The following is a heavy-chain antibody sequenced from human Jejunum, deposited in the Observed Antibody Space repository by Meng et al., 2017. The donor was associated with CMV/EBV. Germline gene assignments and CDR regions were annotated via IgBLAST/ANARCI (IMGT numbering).Heavy chain of an antibody. CDR3: AKEDYSNDFDY. Sequence: AASGFTVSSFALSWVRQAPGKGLEWVSTISGSGGTTYYADSVKGRFTISRDNSKNTLYLQMNSLRVEDTAVYYCAKEDYSNDFDYWGQGTLVTVSS. J-gene: IGHJ4*02. CDR1: GFTVSSFA. V-gene: IGHV3-23*01. D-gene: IGHD4-11*01. CDR2: ISGSGGTT.